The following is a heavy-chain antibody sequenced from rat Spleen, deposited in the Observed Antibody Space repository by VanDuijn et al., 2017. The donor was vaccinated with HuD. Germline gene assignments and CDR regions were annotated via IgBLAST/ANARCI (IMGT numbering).Heavy chain of an antibody. CDR3: SSPIYFLSGLDF. D-gene: IGHD1-1*01. J-gene: IGHJ1*01. CDR1: GVSLTSHD. Sequence: QVQLKESGPGLVQPSQTLSLTCTVSGVSLTSHDIHWVRQPPGKGLEWMGVMWSNGNTHYTSNLKSRLSISRDTSKSQVFLKMSGLETEDTAIYFCSSPIYFLSGLDFWGPGTMVTVSS. CDR2: MWSNGNT. V-gene: IGHV2-13*01.